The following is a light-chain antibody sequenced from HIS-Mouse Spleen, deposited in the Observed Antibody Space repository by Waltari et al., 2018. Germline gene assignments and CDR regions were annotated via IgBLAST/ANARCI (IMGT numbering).Light chain of an antibody. CDR3: QVWDSSSDHVV. CDR2: DDS. Sequence: SYVLTQPPSVSVAPGKTARITCGGNNIGSKSVPWYQQKPGQAPVLVVYDDSDRPPGIPERFSGSNSGNTATLTISRVEAGDEADYYCQVWDSSSDHVVFGGGTKLTVL. CDR1: NIGSKS. V-gene: IGLV3-21*03. J-gene: IGLJ2*01.